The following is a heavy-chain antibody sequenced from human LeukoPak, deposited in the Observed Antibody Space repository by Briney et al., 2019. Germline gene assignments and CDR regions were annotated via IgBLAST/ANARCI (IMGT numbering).Heavy chain of an antibody. CDR2: IYYSGST. CDR3: ARSSDSSGYYGYYFDY. D-gene: IGHD3-22*01. V-gene: IGHV4-59*01. J-gene: IGHJ4*02. CDR1: GGSISSYY. Sequence: PSETLSLTCTVSGGSISSYYWSWIRQPPGKGLEWIGYIYYSGSTNYNPSLKSRVTISVDTSKNQFSLKLSSVTAADTAVYYCARSSDSSGYYGYYFDYWGQGTLVTVSS.